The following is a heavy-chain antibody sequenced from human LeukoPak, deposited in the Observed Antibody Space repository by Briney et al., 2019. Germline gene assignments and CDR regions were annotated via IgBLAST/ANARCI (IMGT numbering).Heavy chain of an antibody. Sequence: SETLSLTCSVSGGSISGYYWTWMRQPAGRGLEWIGYIFHSGHSFYNPSLKSRITISVDKSKNQFSLRLTSVTAADTAVYYCARELWFVNAPGSWFDPWGQGTLVTVSS. CDR1: GGSISGYY. D-gene: IGHD3-10*01. CDR2: IFHSGHS. CDR3: ARELWFVNAPGSWFDP. V-gene: IGHV4-59*12. J-gene: IGHJ5*02.